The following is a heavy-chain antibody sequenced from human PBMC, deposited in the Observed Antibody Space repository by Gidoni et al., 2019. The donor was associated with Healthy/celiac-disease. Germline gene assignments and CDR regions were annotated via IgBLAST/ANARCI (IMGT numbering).Heavy chain of an antibody. Sequence: QVQLVQSGAEVQKPGSSVKVSCKASGGTFSSYAISWVRQAPGQELEWMGGIIPIFGTANYAQKFQGRVTITADESTSTAYMELSSLRSEDTAVYYCARAPRGVTTLWYFDYWGQGTLVTVSS. V-gene: IGHV1-69*01. CDR3: ARAPRGVTTLWYFDY. CDR1: GGTFSSYA. CDR2: IIPIFGTA. J-gene: IGHJ4*02. D-gene: IGHD4-17*01.